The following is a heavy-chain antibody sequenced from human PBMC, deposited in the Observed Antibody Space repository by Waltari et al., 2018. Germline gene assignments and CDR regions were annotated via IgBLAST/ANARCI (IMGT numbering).Heavy chain of an antibody. CDR3: ARDTTSRERAGD. Sequence: VRLVDSGGGLTQPEASLILTRAASGLRARTNYMHWVRQPPGKGLEWVSVIYTGEMTYYSDAVKGRFTISRDISKNMVYLQMNNLRAEDTALYYCARDTTSRERAGDWGQGTLVTVSS. CDR2: IYTGEMT. J-gene: IGHJ4*02. V-gene: IGHV3-53*01. CDR1: GLRARTNY. D-gene: IGHD1-1*01.